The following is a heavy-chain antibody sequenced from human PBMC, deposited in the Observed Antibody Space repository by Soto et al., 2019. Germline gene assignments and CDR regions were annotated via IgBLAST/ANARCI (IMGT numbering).Heavy chain of an antibody. CDR3: ARATQYYFDTSGYPTGPHFAFDI. Sequence: EASVKVSCKASGYTFTGYYMHWVRQAPGQGLEWMGIINPSGGSTSYAQKFQGRVTISVDTSKNQFSLKLSSVTAADTAVYYCARATQYYFDTSGYPTGPHFAFDIWGQGTMVTVSS. CDR1: GYTFTGYY. J-gene: IGHJ3*02. V-gene: IGHV1-46*01. D-gene: IGHD3-22*01. CDR2: INPSGGST.